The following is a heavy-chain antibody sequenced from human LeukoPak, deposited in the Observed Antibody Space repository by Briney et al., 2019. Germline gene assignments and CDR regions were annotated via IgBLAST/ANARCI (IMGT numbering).Heavy chain of an antibody. CDR1: GYTFTSYG. CDR2: ISAYNGNT. Sequence: ASVNVSCKASGYTFTSYGISWVRQAPGQGLECMGWISAYNGNTNYAQKLQGRVTMTTDTSTSTAYMELRSLRSDDTAVYYCARGTNGGFEYYDSSGYSFDYWGQGTLVTVSS. D-gene: IGHD3-22*01. CDR3: ARGTNGGFEYYDSSGYSFDY. J-gene: IGHJ4*02. V-gene: IGHV1-18*01.